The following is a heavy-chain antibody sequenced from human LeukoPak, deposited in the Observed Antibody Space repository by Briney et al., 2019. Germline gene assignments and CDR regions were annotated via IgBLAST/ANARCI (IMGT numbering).Heavy chain of an antibody. CDR3: ARSVWYSGSYGFDY. CDR1: GYNFIDHY. J-gene: IGHJ4*02. Sequence: ASLEVSCKASGYNFIDHYIYWLRQAPGQGLEWMGWINPNSGATNYAQKFQGRVTMTGDTSMNTAHMELSRLTSDDTAMYFCARSVWYSGSYGFDYWGQGTLFRVAS. D-gene: IGHD1-26*01. V-gene: IGHV1-2*02. CDR2: INPNSGAT.